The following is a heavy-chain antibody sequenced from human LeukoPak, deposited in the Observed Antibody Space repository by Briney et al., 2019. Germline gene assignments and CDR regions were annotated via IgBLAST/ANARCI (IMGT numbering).Heavy chain of an antibody. J-gene: IGHJ4*02. D-gene: IGHD3-10*01. CDR2: INQDGSEK. Sequence: PGGSLRLSCAASGFTFSSYWMSWVRQAPGKGLEWVANINQDGSEKYYVDSVKGRFTISRDNAKNALYLQMNSLRVEDTAVYYCATAPKGPGSVYYFDYWGQGTLVTVSS. V-gene: IGHV3-7*01. CDR3: ATAPKGPGSVYYFDY. CDR1: GFTFSSYW.